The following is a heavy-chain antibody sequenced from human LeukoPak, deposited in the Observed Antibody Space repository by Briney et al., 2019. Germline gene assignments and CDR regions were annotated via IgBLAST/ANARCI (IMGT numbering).Heavy chain of an antibody. CDR1: GGSISSGDYY. Sequence: SETLSLTCTVSGGSISSGDYYWSWIRQPPGKGLEWIGYIYYSGSTYYNPSLKSRVTISVDTSKNQFSLKVTSVTAADTAVYYCARGDSGRHTPAIDIWGQGTMVTVSS. J-gene: IGHJ3*02. CDR2: IYYSGST. D-gene: IGHD6-19*01. V-gene: IGHV4-30-4*01. CDR3: ARGDSGRHTPAIDI.